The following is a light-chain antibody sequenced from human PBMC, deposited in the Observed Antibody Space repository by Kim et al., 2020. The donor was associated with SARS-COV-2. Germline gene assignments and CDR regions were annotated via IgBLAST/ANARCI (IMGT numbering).Light chain of an antibody. J-gene: IGLJ1*01. CDR1: SSDVGGYNY. Sequence: QSVNVSCTGTSSDVGGYNYVSWYQQHPGKAPKLIIYEVSKRPSGVPDRFSGSKSGNTASLTVSGLQAEDEADYFCSSYGGTNNYYVFGTGTKVTVL. CDR2: EVS. V-gene: IGLV2-8*01. CDR3: SSYGGTNNYYV.